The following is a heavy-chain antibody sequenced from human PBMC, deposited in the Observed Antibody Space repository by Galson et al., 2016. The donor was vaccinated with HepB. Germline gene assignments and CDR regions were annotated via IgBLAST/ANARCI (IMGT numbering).Heavy chain of an antibody. CDR3: ARAQGDRSGDDGHFDY. CDR2: ISPSSRYK. CDR1: GFTFRSYT. J-gene: IGHJ4*02. Sequence: SLRLSCAASGFTFRSYTMNWVRQAPGKGLEWVSSISPSSRYKHWTGSLEGRFAISRDNARSSLYLQMNSLRAEDTAVYYCARAQGDRSGDDGHFDYWGQGTLVTVSS. D-gene: IGHD3-10*01. V-gene: IGHV3-21*01.